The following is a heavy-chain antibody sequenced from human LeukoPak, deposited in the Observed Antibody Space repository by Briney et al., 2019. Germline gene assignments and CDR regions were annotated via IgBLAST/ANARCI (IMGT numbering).Heavy chain of an antibody. CDR2: ISAYNGNT. D-gene: IGHD1-26*01. Sequence: ASVKVSCKASGYTFNSYGISWVRQAPGQGLEWMGWISAYNGNTNYAQKLQGRVTMTTVTSTSTAYMELRSLRSDDTAVHYCARDSVGATLNYHAFDIWGQGTMVTVSS. CDR3: ARDSVGATLNYHAFDI. J-gene: IGHJ3*02. V-gene: IGHV1-18*01. CDR1: GYTFNSYG.